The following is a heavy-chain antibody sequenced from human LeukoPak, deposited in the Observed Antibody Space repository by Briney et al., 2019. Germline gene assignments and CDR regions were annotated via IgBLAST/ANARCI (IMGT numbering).Heavy chain of an antibody. CDR3: ARHGVAGRSYYFDY. V-gene: IGHV4-59*08. D-gene: IGHD6-19*01. CDR2: VYYSGST. CDR1: GGSISSYY. J-gene: IGHJ4*02. Sequence: SETLSLTCTVSGGSISSYYWSWIRQPPGKGLEWIGYVYYSGSTNYNPSLKSRVTISVDTSKNQFTLKLSSVTAADTAVYYCARHGVAGRSYYFDYWGQGTLVTVSS.